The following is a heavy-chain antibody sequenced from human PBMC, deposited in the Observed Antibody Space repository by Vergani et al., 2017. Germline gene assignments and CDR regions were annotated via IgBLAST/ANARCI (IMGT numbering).Heavy chain of an antibody. D-gene: IGHD3-10*01. V-gene: IGHV3-74*03. CDR3: ARDRYYLGSGSYPYFYYYGLDV. CDR1: GFSFNSYW. Sequence: DVHLAESGGGFFQPGGSLRLSCSASGFSFNSYWMHWVRQVPGKGLLWVSRIKSDGSITAYADSVKGRFTISRDNAQYTLYLQMNSLRVEVTGVYYCARDRYYLGSGSYPYFYYYGLDVWGQGTAVTVSS. J-gene: IGHJ6*02. CDR2: IKSDGSIT.